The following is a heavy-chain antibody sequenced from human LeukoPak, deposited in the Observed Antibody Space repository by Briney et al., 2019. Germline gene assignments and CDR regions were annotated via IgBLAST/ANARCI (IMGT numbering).Heavy chain of an antibody. CDR3: AKDPHPYYDIMTGYYFDY. CDR2: ISGSGGST. V-gene: IGHV3-23*01. Sequence: GGSLRLSCAASGFTFSSYAMSWVRQAPGKGLEWVSAISGSGGSTYYADSVKGRFTISRDNSKNTLYLQMNSLRAEDTAVYYCAKDPHPYYDIMTGYYFDYWGQGTLVTVSS. J-gene: IGHJ4*02. D-gene: IGHD3-9*01. CDR1: GFTFSSYA.